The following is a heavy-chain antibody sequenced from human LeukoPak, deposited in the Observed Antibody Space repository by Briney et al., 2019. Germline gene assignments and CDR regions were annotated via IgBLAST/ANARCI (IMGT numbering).Heavy chain of an antibody. V-gene: IGHV3-21*01. Sequence: GGSLRLSCAASGFTFSSYSMNWVCQAPGKGLEWVSSISSSSSYIYYADSVKGRFTISRDNAKNSLYLQMNSLRAEDTAVYYCARGGLVSQDDFDYWGQGTLVTVSS. CDR2: ISSSSSYI. CDR3: ARGGLVSQDDFDY. D-gene: IGHD3/OR15-3a*01. CDR1: GFTFSSYS. J-gene: IGHJ4*02.